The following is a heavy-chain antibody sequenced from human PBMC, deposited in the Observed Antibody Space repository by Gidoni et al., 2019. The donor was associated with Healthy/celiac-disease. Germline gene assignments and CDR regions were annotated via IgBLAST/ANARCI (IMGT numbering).Heavy chain of an antibody. V-gene: IGHV1-24*01. CDR3: ATGGITMIVVATGYFQH. D-gene: IGHD3-22*01. CDR2: FDPEDGET. Sequence: QVQLVQSGAEVKKPGASVKVSCKVSGYTLPEVSMPWVRQAPGKGLEWMGGFDPEDGETIYAQKFQGRVTMTEDTSTDTAYMELSSLRSEDTAVYYCATGGITMIVVATGYFQHWGQGTLVTVSS. CDR1: GYTLPEVS. J-gene: IGHJ1*01.